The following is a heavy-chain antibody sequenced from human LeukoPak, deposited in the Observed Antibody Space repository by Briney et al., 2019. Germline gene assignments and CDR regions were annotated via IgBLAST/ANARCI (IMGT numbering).Heavy chain of an antibody. J-gene: IGHJ4*02. CDR3: ASQSSSSSTRAPDF. CDR2: VSSSSRTK. Sequence: GGSLRLSCTGSGGAFSSSSFNWVRQTPGKGLEWISYVSSSSRTKYYAASIKGRFTNSRNNANNSLFLQMNDLSADDTALYYCASQSSSSSTRAPDFWGLGTLVTVSS. D-gene: IGHD6-6*01. CDR1: GGAFSSSS. V-gene: IGHV3-48*01.